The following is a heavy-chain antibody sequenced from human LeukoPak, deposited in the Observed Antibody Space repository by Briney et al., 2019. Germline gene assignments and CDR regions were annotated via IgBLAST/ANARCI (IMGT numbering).Heavy chain of an antibody. J-gene: IGHJ4*02. CDR2: INHSGRT. D-gene: IGHD2-2*01. Sequence: SEILSLTCAVYGGSFSGYYWNWIRQPPGKGLEWIGEINHSGRTNYNPSLKSRVTISVDTSKNQFSLKLSSVTAADTAVYYCARQGLGYCSSNSCYNFDFWGQGTLVTVSS. V-gene: IGHV4-34*01. CDR1: GGSFSGYY. CDR3: ARQGLGYCSSNSCYNFDF.